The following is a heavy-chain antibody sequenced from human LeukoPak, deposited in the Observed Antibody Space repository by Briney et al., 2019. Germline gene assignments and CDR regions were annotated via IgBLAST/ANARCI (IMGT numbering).Heavy chain of an antibody. CDR2: ISSSSSII. V-gene: IGHV3-48*01. CDR3: ARWDSSSWFFDY. CDR1: GFTFSSYS. D-gene: IGHD6-13*01. Sequence: GGSLRLSCAASGFTFSSYSMNWVRQAPGKGLEWVSYISSSSSIIYYADSVKGRFTISRDNAKNSLYLQMNSLRAEDTAVYYCARWDSSSWFFDYWGQGTLVTVSS. J-gene: IGHJ4*02.